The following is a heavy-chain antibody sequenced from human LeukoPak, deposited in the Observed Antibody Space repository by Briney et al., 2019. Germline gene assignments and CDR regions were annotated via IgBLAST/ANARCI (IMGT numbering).Heavy chain of an antibody. CDR1: GGSISSSSYY. CDR3: ARAHRETVAGTV. CDR2: IYYSGST. J-gene: IGHJ4*02. Sequence: PSETLSLTCTVSGGSISSSSYYWGWIRQPPGKGLEWIGYIYYSGSTNYNPSLKSRVTISVDTSKNQFSLKLSSVTAADTAVYYCARAHRETVAGTVWGQGTLVTVSS. D-gene: IGHD6-19*01. V-gene: IGHV4-61*05.